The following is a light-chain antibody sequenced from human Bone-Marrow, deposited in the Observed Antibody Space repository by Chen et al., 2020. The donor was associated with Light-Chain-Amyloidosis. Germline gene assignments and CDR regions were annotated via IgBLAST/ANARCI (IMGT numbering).Light chain of an antibody. J-gene: IGLJ3*02. CDR3: ATGDSSLTVWM. Sequence: QSVLTQPPSVSAAPGQKVTISCSGSNSNIGLNYVSWYQQLPGTSPKLLIYENNQRPSEIPDRFSGSKSGTSATLGDVGLQTGDEADYYCATGDSSLTVWMFGGGTKLNVL. CDR1: NSNIGLNY. V-gene: IGLV1-51*02. CDR2: ENN.